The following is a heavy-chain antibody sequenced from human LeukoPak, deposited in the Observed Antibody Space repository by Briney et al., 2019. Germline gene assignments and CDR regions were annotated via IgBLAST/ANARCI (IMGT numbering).Heavy chain of an antibody. CDR3: AKGSSSSLPYYFDY. CDR1: GFTFSGYA. CDR2: ITGSGGST. J-gene: IGHJ4*02. D-gene: IGHD6-6*01. V-gene: IGHV3-23*01. Sequence: PGGSLRLSCVASGFTFSGYAMSWVRQAPGKGLEWVSAITGSGGSTYHADSVKGRFTISRDNSKNTLHLQMNSLRAEDTAVYYCAKGSSSSLPYYFDYWGQGTLVTVSS.